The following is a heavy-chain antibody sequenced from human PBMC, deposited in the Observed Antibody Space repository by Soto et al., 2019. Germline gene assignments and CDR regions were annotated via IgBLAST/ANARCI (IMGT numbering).Heavy chain of an antibody. J-gene: IGHJ5*02. CDR1: GYSFTNYW. CDR2: IYPGDSET. CDR3: ARGYCTTTICDPWFDP. Sequence: GESLKISCTGVGYSFTNYWVGWVRQRPGKGLEWMGIIYPGDSETRCSPSLEGQVTISVDKSITTAYLQWSSLKASDTAMYYCARGYCTTTICDPWFDPWGQGTLVTVSS. D-gene: IGHD2-2*01. V-gene: IGHV5-51*01.